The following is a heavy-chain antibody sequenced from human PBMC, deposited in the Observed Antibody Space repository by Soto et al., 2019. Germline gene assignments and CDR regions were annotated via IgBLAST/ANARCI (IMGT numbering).Heavy chain of an antibody. Sequence: SETLSLTCTVSGGSISSYYWSWIRQPPGKGLEWIGDIYYSGSTNYNPSLKSRVTISVDTSKNQFSLKLSSVTAADTAVYYCARGRYSGYDWIFDYWGQGTLVTVSS. CDR3: ARGRYSGYDWIFDY. V-gene: IGHV4-59*01. CDR1: GGSISSYY. D-gene: IGHD5-12*01. J-gene: IGHJ4*02. CDR2: IYYSGST.